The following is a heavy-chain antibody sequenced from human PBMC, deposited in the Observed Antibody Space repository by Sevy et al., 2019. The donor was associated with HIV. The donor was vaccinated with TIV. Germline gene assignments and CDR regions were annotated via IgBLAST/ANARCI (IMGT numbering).Heavy chain of an antibody. D-gene: IGHD3-16*01. CDR1: TFTFGHYA. V-gene: IGHV3-30*04. Sequence: GESLKISCAASTFTFGHYAMHWVRQAPGKGLQWVAGISYEGSNEYYTDSVKGRFTISRDNSKNTLNLEMNNLRVEDTALYYCARDWGTPPTAILYYFDFWGQGIPVTVSS. CDR3: ARDWGTPPTAILYYFDF. CDR2: ISYEGSNE. J-gene: IGHJ4*02.